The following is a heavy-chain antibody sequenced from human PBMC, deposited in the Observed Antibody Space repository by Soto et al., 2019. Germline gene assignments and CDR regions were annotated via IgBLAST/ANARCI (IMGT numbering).Heavy chain of an antibody. CDR1: GGSISSSNW. Sequence: QVQLQESGPGLVKPSGTLSLTCAVSGGSISSSNWWSWVRQPPGKGLAWIGEIYHSGSTNYNPSLKSRVTISVDTSKNQFSLKLSSVTAADTAVYYCARDTGLLRGWFDPWGQGTLVTVSS. D-gene: IGHD3-22*01. V-gene: IGHV4-4*02. CDR3: ARDTGLLRGWFDP. CDR2: IYHSGST. J-gene: IGHJ5*02.